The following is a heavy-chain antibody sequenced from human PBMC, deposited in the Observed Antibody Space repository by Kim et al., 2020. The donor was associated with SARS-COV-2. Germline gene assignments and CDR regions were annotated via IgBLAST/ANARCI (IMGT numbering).Heavy chain of an antibody. CDR2: ISSSSSTI. V-gene: IGHV3-48*02. CDR1: GFTFSGYC. J-gene: IGHJ4*02. Sequence: GGSLRLSCAASGFTFSGYCMNWVRQAPGKGLEWVSYISSSSSTIYYADSVKGRFTISRDNAKNSLYLQMNSLRDEDTAVYYCARGYPMANDYYGSSGYYEDYWGQGTLVTVSS. D-gene: IGHD3-22*01. CDR3: ARGYPMANDYYGSSGYYEDY.